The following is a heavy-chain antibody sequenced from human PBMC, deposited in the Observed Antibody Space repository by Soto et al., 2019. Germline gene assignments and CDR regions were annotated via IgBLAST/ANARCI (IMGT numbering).Heavy chain of an antibody. CDR1: GGSISSGGYS. CDR2: LYHSGST. V-gene: IGHV4-30-2*01. J-gene: IGHJ4*02. D-gene: IGHD2-2*01. Sequence: QLQLQESGSGLVKPSQTLSLTCAVSGGSISSGGYSWSWIRQAPGKGPEWIGYLYHSGSTYYNPALNIRITISIDRSKNQFSLKLSSVTASDTAVDYCARVPDYWGQGSLVTVSS. CDR3: ARVPDY.